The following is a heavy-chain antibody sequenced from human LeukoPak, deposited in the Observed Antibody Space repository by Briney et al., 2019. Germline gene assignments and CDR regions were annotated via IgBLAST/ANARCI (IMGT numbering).Heavy chain of an antibody. V-gene: IGHV4-59*01. CDR1: GGSISSYD. D-gene: IGHD3-22*01. J-gene: IGHJ4*02. CDR3: ARGPHYYDSSGYYYGLGY. Sequence: SETLSLTCTVSGGSISSYDWSWIRQPPGKGLEWIGYIYYSGSTNYNPSLKSRVTISVDTSKNQFSLKLSSVTAADTAVYYCARGPHYYDSSGYYYGLGYWGQGTLVTVSS. CDR2: IYYSGST.